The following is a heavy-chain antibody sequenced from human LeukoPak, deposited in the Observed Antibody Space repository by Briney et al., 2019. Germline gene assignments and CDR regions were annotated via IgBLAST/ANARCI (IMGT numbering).Heavy chain of an antibody. CDR2: IIPILGIA. Sequence: VASVKVSCKASGGTFSRYAISWVRQAPGQGLEWMGRIIPILGIANYAQKFQGRVTITADKSTSTAYMELSSLRSEDTAVYYCVRSRIAAAGWFDYWGQGTLVTVSS. V-gene: IGHV1-69*04. J-gene: IGHJ4*02. CDR3: VRSRIAAAGWFDY. D-gene: IGHD6-13*01. CDR1: GGTFSRYA.